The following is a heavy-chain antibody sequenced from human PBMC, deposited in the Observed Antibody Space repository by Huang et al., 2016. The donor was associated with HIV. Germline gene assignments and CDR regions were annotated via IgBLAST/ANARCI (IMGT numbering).Heavy chain of an antibody. D-gene: IGHD5-18*01. V-gene: IGHV1-69*13. CDR2: IIPIFGTT. Sequence: VQLIQSGAEVKKTGSSVRVSCGASEGTFSSYSIGWMRQAPGQGLEWRGGIIPIFGTTTYAQKFQGRVSIAADESTSTAYMDLNSLRSEDTAVYYCARAALVNNQYFDYWGQGTLVTVSS. J-gene: IGHJ4*02. CDR1: EGTFSSYS. CDR3: ARAALVNNQYFDY.